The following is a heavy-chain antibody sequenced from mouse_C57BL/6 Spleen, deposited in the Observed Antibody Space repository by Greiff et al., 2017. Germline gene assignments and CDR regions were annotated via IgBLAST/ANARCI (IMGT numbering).Heavy chain of an antibody. D-gene: IGHD2-10*01. CDR2: IDPSDSYT. CDR1: GYTFTSYW. CDR3: ARGAYPYYFDY. J-gene: IGHJ2*01. V-gene: IGHV1-50*01. Sequence: QVQLQQSGAELVKPGASVKLSCKASGYTFTSYWMQWVKQRPGQGLEWIGEIDPSDSYTNYNQKFKGKATLTVDTSSSTAYMQLSSLTSEDSAVYYCARGAYPYYFDYWGQGTTLTVSS.